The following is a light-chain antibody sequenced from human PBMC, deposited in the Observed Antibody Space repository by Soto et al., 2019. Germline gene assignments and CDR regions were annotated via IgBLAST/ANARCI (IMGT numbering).Light chain of an antibody. J-gene: IGKJ1*01. V-gene: IGKV1-39*01. CDR1: QTISHY. Sequence: DIQMTQSPSSLSASVGDRVTITCRASQTISHYLNWYQQKPGKAPKLLIYGASSLQSGVPSRFSGSGSVTDFTLSISSLQPEDFATYYCEQSYSTRWTFGQGTKLEIK. CDR3: EQSYSTRWT. CDR2: GAS.